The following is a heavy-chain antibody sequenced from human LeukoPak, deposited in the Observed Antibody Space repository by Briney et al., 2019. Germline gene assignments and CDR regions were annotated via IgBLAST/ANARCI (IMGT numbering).Heavy chain of an antibody. CDR2: INHSGST. D-gene: IGHD2-21*02. V-gene: IGHV4-34*01. CDR3: AIGGGDSWDYFDY. J-gene: IGHJ4*02. Sequence: PSETLSLACAVYGGSFSGYYWSWIRQPPGKGLEWMGEINHSGSTNYNPSLKSRVTISVDTSKNQFSLKLSSVTAADTAVYYCAIGGGDSWDYFDYWGQGTLVTVSS. CDR1: GGSFSGYY.